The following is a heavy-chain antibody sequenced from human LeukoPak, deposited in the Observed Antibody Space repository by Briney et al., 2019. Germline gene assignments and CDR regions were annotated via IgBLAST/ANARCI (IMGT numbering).Heavy chain of an antibody. CDR3: ARNFGSQQFDY. CDR1: GFTFRIYW. CDR2: IKQDGSVK. J-gene: IGHJ4*02. Sequence: GSLRLSCAASGFTFRIYWMDWVRQAPGKGLEWVANIKQDGSVKNYADSVKGRFTISRDNTKNSLYLEMNSLRGEDTAVYYCARNFGSQQFDYWGQGTLVTVSS. V-gene: IGHV3-7*01. D-gene: IGHD1/OR15-1a*01.